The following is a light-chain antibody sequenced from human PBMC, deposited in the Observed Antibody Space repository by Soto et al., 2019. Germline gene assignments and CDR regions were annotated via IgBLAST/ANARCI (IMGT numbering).Light chain of an antibody. Sequence: DIQMTQSPTSLSASVGDRVTITCRASQSISGFLNWYQQKPGKAPKLLIHTASKLRSGVPSRFRGYGSGTDFSLTISSLQPEDFATYICQQSYSSPLACGQGTKVEIK. V-gene: IGKV1-39*01. CDR1: QSISGF. J-gene: IGKJ1*01. CDR3: QQSYSSPLA. CDR2: TAS.